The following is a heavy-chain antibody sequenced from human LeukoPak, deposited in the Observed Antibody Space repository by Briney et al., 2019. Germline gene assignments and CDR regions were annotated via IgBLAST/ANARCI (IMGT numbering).Heavy chain of an antibody. J-gene: IGHJ4*02. V-gene: IGHV1-69*04. Sequence: SVKVSCKASGGTFSSYAISWVRQAPGQGLEWMGRIIPILGIANYAQKFQGRVTITADNSTSTAYMELSSLRSEDTAVYYCARDGGGYDSAFDYWGQGTLVTVSS. CDR1: GGTFSSYA. D-gene: IGHD5-12*01. CDR2: IIPILGIA. CDR3: ARDGGGYDSAFDY.